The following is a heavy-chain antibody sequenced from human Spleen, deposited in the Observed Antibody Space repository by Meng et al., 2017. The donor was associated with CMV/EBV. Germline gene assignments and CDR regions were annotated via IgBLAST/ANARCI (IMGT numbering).Heavy chain of an antibody. Sequence: GESLKISCAASGFTFSSYGMSWVRQAPGKGLEWVSAISGSGGSTYYADSVKGRFTISRDNSKNTLYLQMNSLGVEDTAVYYCARGRTRITMVRGEGGMDVWGQGTTVTVSS. D-gene: IGHD3-10*01. V-gene: IGHV3-23*01. CDR2: ISGSGGST. CDR3: ARGRTRITMVRGEGGMDV. CDR1: GFTFSSYG. J-gene: IGHJ6*02.